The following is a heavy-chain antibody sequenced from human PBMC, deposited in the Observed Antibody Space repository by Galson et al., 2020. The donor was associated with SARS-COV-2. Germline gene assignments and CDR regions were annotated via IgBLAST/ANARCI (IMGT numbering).Heavy chain of an antibody. Sequence: GESLKISCKGSGYNFATYWIGWVRQMPGKGLEWMGVVYPGDSETRYSPSFQGQVTISADKSSSTAYLQWSSLKASDTAIYFCARRSRGSASTYYFDYWGQGTLVTVSS. CDR1: GYNFATYW. CDR2: VYPGDSET. V-gene: IGHV5-51*01. D-gene: IGHD3-10*01. CDR3: ARRSRGSASTYYFDY. J-gene: IGHJ4*02.